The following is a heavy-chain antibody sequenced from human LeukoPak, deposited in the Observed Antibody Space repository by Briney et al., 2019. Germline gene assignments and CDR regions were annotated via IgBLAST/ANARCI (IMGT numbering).Heavy chain of an antibody. CDR3: ARDYLYYDSSGYYSHGY. D-gene: IGHD3-22*01. CDR1: GYTFTSYY. CDR2: INPNSGGT. V-gene: IGHV1-2*06. J-gene: IGHJ4*02. Sequence: GASVKVSCKASGYTFTSYYMHWVRQAPGQGLEWMGRINPNSGGTNYAQKFQGRVTMTRDTSISTAYMELSRLRSDDTAVYYCARDYLYYDSSGYYSHGYWGQGTLVTVSS.